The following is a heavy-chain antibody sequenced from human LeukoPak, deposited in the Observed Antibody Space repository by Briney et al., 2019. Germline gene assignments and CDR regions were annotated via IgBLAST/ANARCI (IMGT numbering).Heavy chain of an antibody. CDR2: ISNDGGGT. CDR3: AKGSSGYFFDL. V-gene: IGHV3-23*01. CDR1: GFTFNNNG. D-gene: IGHD3-22*01. Sequence: GGSLRLSCAASGFTFNNNGLTWVRKAQGKGLDWVSAISNDGGGTTYADLVQGRFTIFRVNSKNTLFLQMNSLRAEDTALYYCAKGSSGYFFDLWGQGTLVTVSS. J-gene: IGHJ4*02.